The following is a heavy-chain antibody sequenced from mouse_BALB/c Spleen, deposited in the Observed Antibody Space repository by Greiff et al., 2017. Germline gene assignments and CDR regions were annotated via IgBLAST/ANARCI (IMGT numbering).Heavy chain of an antibody. Sequence: QVHVKQSGAELAKPGASVKMSCKASGYTFTSYWMHWVKQRPGQGLEWIGYINPSTGYTEYNQKFKDKATLTADKSSSTAYMQLSSLTSEDSAVYYCARRDYAFDYWGQGTTLTVSS. V-gene: IGHV1-7*01. CDR1: GYTFTSYW. CDR2: INPSTGYT. CDR3: ARRDYAFDY. D-gene: IGHD2-4*01. J-gene: IGHJ2*01.